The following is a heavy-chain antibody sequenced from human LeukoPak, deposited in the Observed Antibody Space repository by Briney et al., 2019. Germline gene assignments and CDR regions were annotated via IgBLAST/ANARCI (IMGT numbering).Heavy chain of an antibody. CDR1: GYSFTSYW. J-gene: IGHJ4*02. D-gene: IGHD2-2*01. V-gene: IGHV5-51*01. Sequence: RGESLKISCKGSGYSFTSYWIGWVRQMPGKGLEWMGVIYPDDSDTRYSPSFQGQVTISVDKSISTAYLQWSSLKASDTAMYYCARNSRAYCSTTNCPFDYWGQGTLVTVTS. CDR3: ARNSRAYCSTTNCPFDY. CDR2: IYPDDSDT.